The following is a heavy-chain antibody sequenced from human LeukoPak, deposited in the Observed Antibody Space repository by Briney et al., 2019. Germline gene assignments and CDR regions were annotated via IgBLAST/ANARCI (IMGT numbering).Heavy chain of an antibody. Sequence: SETLSLTCTVSGYSISSGYYWGWIRQPPGKGLEWIGSIYHSGSTYYNPSLKSRVTISVDTSKNQFSLKLSSVTAADTAVYYCARVPSYYYDSSGYRYFDYWGQGTLVTVSP. CDR2: IYHSGST. CDR1: GYSISSGYY. V-gene: IGHV4-38-2*02. D-gene: IGHD3-22*01. CDR3: ARVPSYYYDSSGYRYFDY. J-gene: IGHJ4*02.